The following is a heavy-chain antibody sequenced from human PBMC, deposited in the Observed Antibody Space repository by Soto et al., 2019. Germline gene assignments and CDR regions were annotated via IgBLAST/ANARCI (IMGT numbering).Heavy chain of an antibody. Sequence: SVKVSCKASGGTFKSFTFTCVRQAPGQGLEWMGGIIPIFETANYAQKFQDRVTITADESTSTVYMELSSLRSADTAVYYCATKGVSGWFFDYWGQGTVVTVYS. D-gene: IGHD6-19*01. J-gene: IGHJ4*02. CDR3: ATKGVSGWFFDY. V-gene: IGHV1-69*13. CDR2: IIPIFETA. CDR1: GGTFKSFT.